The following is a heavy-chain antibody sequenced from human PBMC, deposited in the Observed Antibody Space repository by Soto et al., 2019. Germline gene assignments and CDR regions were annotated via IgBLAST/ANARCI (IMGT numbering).Heavy chain of an antibody. CDR2: FDPEDGET. CDR3: ATEEEYSSGWSRRVFDY. Sequence: ASVKVSCKVSGYTLTELSMQWVRQAPGKGLEWMGGFDPEDGETIYAQKFQGRVTMTEDTSTDTAYMELSSLRSEDTAVYYCATEEEYSSGWSRRVFDYWGQGTLVTVSS. J-gene: IGHJ4*02. CDR1: GYTLTELS. V-gene: IGHV1-24*01. D-gene: IGHD6-19*01.